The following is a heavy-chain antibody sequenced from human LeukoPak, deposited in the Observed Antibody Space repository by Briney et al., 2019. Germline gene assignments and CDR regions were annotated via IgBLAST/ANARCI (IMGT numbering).Heavy chain of an antibody. CDR1: GFTFSSYA. J-gene: IGHJ4*02. Sequence: GGSLRLSCAASGFTFSSYAMPWVRQAPGKGLEWVAVISYDGSNKYYADSVKGRFTISRDNSKNTLYLQMNSLRAEDTAVYYCAGGDSHSIPHALDYWGQGTLVTVSS. V-gene: IGHV3-30-3*01. CDR2: ISYDGSNK. CDR3: AGGDSHSIPHALDY. D-gene: IGHD2-21*02.